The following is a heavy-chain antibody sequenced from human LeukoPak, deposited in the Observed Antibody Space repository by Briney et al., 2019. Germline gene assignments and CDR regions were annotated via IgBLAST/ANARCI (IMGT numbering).Heavy chain of an antibody. Sequence: GGSLRLSCAASGFTLSSYGMHWVRQAPGKGLEWVAVISYDGSNKYYADSVKGRFTISRDNSKNTLYLQMNSLRVEDTAVYYCAKDAAKWFGDSYYYYYGMDVWGKGTTVTVSS. CDR3: AKDAAKWFGDSYYYYYGMDV. CDR1: GFTLSSYG. D-gene: IGHD3-10*01. V-gene: IGHV3-30*18. J-gene: IGHJ6*04. CDR2: ISYDGSNK.